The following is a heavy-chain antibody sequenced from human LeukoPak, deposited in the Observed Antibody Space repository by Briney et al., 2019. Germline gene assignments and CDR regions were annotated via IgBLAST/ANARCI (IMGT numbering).Heavy chain of an antibody. CDR3: AKDLESYDSSGAPGY. Sequence: GGSLRLSCAASGFTFSSYGMHWVRQAPGKGLEWVAFIRYDGSNKYYADSVKGRFTISRDNSKNTLYLQMNSLRAEDTAVYYCAKDLESYDSSGAPGYWGQGTLVTVSS. CDR1: GFTFSSYG. D-gene: IGHD3-22*01. J-gene: IGHJ4*02. V-gene: IGHV3-30*02. CDR2: IRYDGSNK.